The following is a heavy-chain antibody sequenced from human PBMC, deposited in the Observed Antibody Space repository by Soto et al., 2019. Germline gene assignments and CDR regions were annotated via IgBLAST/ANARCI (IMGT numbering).Heavy chain of an antibody. D-gene: IGHD3-16*02. Sequence: SLRLSCAASGFTFSSYAMSWVRQAPGKGLEWVSAISGSGGSTYYADSVKGRFTISRDNSKNTLYLQMNSLRAEDTAVYYCAKDPLYDYIWGSYLAPNWGQGTLVTVSS. CDR2: ISGSGGST. CDR3: AKDPLYDYIWGSYLAPN. J-gene: IGHJ4*02. V-gene: IGHV3-23*01. CDR1: GFTFSSYA.